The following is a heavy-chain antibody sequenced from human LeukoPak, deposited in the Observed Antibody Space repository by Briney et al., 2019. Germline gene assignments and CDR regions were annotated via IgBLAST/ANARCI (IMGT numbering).Heavy chain of an antibody. CDR3: ARAPDGYEAFDI. Sequence: GGSLRLSCAVSGFIVSSNYMTWVRQAPGKGLEWVSVIYSGGRTYYADSVKGRFTTYRDNSKNTRDLQMNSLRAEDTAVYYCARAPDGYEAFDIWGQGTMVTVSS. CDR1: GFIVSSNY. CDR2: IYSGGRT. V-gene: IGHV3-66*01. J-gene: IGHJ3*02. D-gene: IGHD3-22*01.